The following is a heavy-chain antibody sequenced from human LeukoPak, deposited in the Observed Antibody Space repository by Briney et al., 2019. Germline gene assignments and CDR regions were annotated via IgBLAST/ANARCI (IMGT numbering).Heavy chain of an antibody. CDR2: ISSSSSYI. Sequence: GGSLRLSCAASGFTFSSYSMNWVRQAPGKGLEWVSSISSSSSYIYYADSVKGRFTISRDNAKNSLYLQMNSLRAEDTAVYYCAKDEFFGRSTSCYDYWGQGTLVTVSS. CDR3: AKDEFFGRSTSCYDY. V-gene: IGHV3-21*04. CDR1: GFTFSSYS. D-gene: IGHD2-2*01. J-gene: IGHJ4*02.